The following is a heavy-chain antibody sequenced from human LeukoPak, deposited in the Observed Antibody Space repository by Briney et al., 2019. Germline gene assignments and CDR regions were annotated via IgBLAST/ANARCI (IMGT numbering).Heavy chain of an antibody. Sequence: ASVKVSCKASGYTFTGHYMHWVRQAPGQGLEWMGLINPSGTGTLYTQKFQGRVTMTRNTSISTAYMELSSLRSEDTAVYYCARATSAGITMIVAFDIWGQGTMVTVSS. CDR2: INPSGTGT. J-gene: IGHJ3*02. D-gene: IGHD3-22*01. V-gene: IGHV1-46*01. CDR1: GYTFTGHY. CDR3: ARATSAGITMIVAFDI.